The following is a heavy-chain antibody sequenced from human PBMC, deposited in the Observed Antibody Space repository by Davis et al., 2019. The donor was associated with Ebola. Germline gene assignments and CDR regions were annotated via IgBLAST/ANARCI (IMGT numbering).Heavy chain of an antibody. CDR2: IWYDGSNK. Sequence: GESLKISCAASGFTFSSYGMHWVRQAPGKGLEWVAVIWYDGSNKYYADSVKGRFTISRDNSKNTLYLQMNSLRAEDMAVYYCAILTPGIAAAQNFDYWGQGTLVTVSS. CDR3: AILTPGIAAAQNFDY. D-gene: IGHD6-13*01. V-gene: IGHV3-33*01. J-gene: IGHJ4*02. CDR1: GFTFSSYG.